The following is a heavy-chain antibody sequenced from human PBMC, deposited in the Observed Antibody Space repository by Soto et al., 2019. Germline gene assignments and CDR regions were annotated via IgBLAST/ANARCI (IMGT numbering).Heavy chain of an antibody. J-gene: IGHJ3*02. CDR1: GGSISSSQW. CDR2: IYHSGST. CDR3: ATREGLPDPFDI. Sequence: QVQLQESGPGLVKPSGTLSLTCAVSGGSISSSQWWGWVRQSPGRGLEWIGEIYHSGSTNYNPSLYSRVTVSLDKSTNQFSLKLTSVTAADTAIYYCATREGLPDPFDIWGHGTMVTVSS. D-gene: IGHD1-26*01. V-gene: IGHV4-4*02.